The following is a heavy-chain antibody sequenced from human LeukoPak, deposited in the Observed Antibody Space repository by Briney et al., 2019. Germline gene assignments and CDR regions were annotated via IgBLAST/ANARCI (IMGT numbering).Heavy chain of an antibody. V-gene: IGHV3-30-3*01. CDR1: GFTFSSYA. CDR2: ISYDGSNK. Sequence: QPGRSLRLSCAASGFTFSSYAMHWVRQAPGKGLEWVAVISYDGSNKYYADSVKGRFTISRDNSKNTPYLQMNSLRAEDTAVYYCARAGVSYYYGMDVWGQGTTVTVSS. D-gene: IGHD6-13*01. J-gene: IGHJ6*02. CDR3: ARAGVSYYYGMDV.